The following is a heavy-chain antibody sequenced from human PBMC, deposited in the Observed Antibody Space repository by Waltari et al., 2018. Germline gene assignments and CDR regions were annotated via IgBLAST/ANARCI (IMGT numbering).Heavy chain of an antibody. CDR3: VTFSVAVAGTIA. D-gene: IGHD6-19*01. V-gene: IGHV3-15*01. CDR1: GFIFSNAW. Sequence: EVQLVESGGGLVKPGGSLRLSCDASGFIFSNAWMNWVRQAPGKGLEWVGRIKSKTEGGTTDYAAPVKGRFTISRDDSQNTLYLQMNSLKTEDTAVYYCVTFSVAVAGTIAWGQGSLVTVSS. J-gene: IGHJ5*02. CDR2: IKSKTEGGTT.